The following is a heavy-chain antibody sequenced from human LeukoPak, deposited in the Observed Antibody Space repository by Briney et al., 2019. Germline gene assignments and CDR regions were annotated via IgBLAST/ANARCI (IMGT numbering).Heavy chain of an antibody. CDR2: VYSGGSI. CDR3: AKNLYMPAPDTGPTYDGFDI. V-gene: IGHV3-66*01. CDR1: GFIVSSNY. J-gene: IGHJ3*02. Sequence: GGSLRLSCAASGFIVSSNYMSWVRQAPGKGLEWVSVVYSGGSIYYTDSVKGRFTISRDNSKNTLYLQMNSLRAEDTAVYFCAKNLYMPAPDTGPTYDGFDIWGQGTMVTVSS. D-gene: IGHD6-13*01.